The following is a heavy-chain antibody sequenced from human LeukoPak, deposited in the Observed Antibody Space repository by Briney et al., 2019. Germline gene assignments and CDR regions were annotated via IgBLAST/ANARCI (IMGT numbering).Heavy chain of an antibody. D-gene: IGHD2-8*02. CDR2: IYYSGST. J-gene: IGHJ5*01. V-gene: IGHV4-59*12. CDR3: ARLVIRAFDS. Sequence: PSETLSLTCTVSGGSISSYYWSWIRQPPGKGLEWIGYIYYSGSTTYNPSLKSRVTISVDTSKNQFSLKLNSVTAADTAVYYCARLVIRAFDSWGQGILVTVSS. CDR1: GGSISSYY.